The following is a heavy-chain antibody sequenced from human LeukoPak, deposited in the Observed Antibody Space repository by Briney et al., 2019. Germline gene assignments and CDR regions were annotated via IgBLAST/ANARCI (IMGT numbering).Heavy chain of an antibody. D-gene: IGHD1-26*01. V-gene: IGHV4-59*01. CDR3: AKTNKGSLMGSFDY. CDR2: IYHSGSA. J-gene: IGHJ4*02. CDR1: GGSINSYY. Sequence: PSETLSLTCTVSGGSINSYYWSWIRQPPGKGLEWIGYIYHSGSANYKPSLKSRVTISVDTSKNQFSLKLSSVTAADTAVYYCAKTNKGSLMGSFDYWGQGTLVTVSS.